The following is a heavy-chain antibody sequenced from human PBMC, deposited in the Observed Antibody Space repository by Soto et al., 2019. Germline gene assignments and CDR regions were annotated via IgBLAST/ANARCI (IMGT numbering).Heavy chain of an antibody. J-gene: IGHJ3*02. CDR2: INAGNGNT. CDR3: ARYSGYSSGWQPGDVFEI. D-gene: IGHD6-19*01. V-gene: IGHV1-3*01. CDR1: GYTFTTYA. Sequence: ASVKVSCKASGYTFTTYAMHWVRQAPGQRLEWMGWINAGNGNTKYSQKFQGRVTITRDTSASTAYMELSSLRSEDTAVYYCARYSGYSSGWQPGDVFEICGQGTMATGS.